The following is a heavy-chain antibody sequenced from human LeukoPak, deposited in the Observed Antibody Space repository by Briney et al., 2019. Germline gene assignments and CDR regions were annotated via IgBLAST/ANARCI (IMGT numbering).Heavy chain of an antibody. V-gene: IGHV3-30*18. Sequence: GGSLRLSCAASGFTFSSYGMHWVRQAPGKGLEWVAVISYDGSNKYYVDSVKGRFTISRDNSKNTLFLQMNSLRAEDTAVYYCAKGRVPGTVTTTYDAFDIWGQGTMVTVPS. CDR2: ISYDGSNK. CDR1: GFTFSSYG. D-gene: IGHD4-17*01. J-gene: IGHJ3*02. CDR3: AKGRVPGTVTTTYDAFDI.